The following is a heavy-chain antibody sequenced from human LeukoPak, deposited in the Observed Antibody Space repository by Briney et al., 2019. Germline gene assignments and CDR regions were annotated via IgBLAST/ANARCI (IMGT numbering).Heavy chain of an antibody. CDR3: ATASSFDKTTRWNPAYFGP. Sequence: SETLSLTCAVHGGSLSGFYWSWIRQPPGKGLEWIGEINHSGTTNYNPSLKSRVTISVDTSKNQVSLDLASVTAADTAVYYCATASSFDKTTRWNPAYFGPWGPGSLVTVAS. CDR1: GGSLSGFY. CDR2: INHSGTT. D-gene: IGHD1-1*01. J-gene: IGHJ5*02. V-gene: IGHV4-34*01.